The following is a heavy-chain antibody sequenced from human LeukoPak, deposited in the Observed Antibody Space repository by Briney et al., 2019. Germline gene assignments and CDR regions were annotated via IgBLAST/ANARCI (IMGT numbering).Heavy chain of an antibody. CDR2: IIPIFGTA. V-gene: IGHV1-69*13. J-gene: IGHJ4*02. CDR1: GGTFSSYA. D-gene: IGHD1-7*01. Sequence: SVKVSCKASGGTFSSYAISWVRQAPGQGLEWMGGIIPIFGTANYAQKFQGRVTITADESTSTAYMELSSLRSEDTAVYYCAGSPSHLGTTAAYWGQGTLVTVSS. CDR3: AGSPSHLGTTAAY.